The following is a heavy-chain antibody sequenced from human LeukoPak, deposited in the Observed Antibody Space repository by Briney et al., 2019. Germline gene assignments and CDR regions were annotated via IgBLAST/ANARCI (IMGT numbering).Heavy chain of an antibody. J-gene: IGHJ5*02. D-gene: IGHD4-17*01. V-gene: IGHV4-61*02. CDR1: GGSISSGSCY. CDR2: IYTSGST. Sequence: PSETLSLTCTVSGGSISSGSCYWSWIRQPAGKGLEWIGRIYTSGSTNYNPSLKSRVTISVDTSKNQFSLKLSSVTAADTAVYYCARVGYGDYAWFDPWGQGTLVTVSS. CDR3: ARVGYGDYAWFDP.